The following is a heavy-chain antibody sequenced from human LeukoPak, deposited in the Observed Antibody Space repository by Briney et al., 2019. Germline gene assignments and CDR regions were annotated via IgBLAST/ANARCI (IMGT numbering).Heavy chain of an antibody. Sequence: GGSLRLTCAASGLTFSSYSMNWVRQAPGEGLEWVSYISSSSSTIYYADSVKGRFTISRDNAKNSPYLQMNSLRAEDTAVYYCAREGYGGTDYWGQGTLVTVSS. CDR2: ISSSSSTI. CDR1: GLTFSSYS. V-gene: IGHV3-48*01. D-gene: IGHD4-23*01. CDR3: AREGYGGTDY. J-gene: IGHJ4*02.